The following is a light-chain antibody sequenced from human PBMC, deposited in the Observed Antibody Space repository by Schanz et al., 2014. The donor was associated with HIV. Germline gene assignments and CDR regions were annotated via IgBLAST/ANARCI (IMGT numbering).Light chain of an antibody. CDR3: QQLASYPLT. CDR1: QSVSWF. V-gene: IGKV1-39*01. Sequence: IQMTQSPSSLSASVGDRVTITCRASQSVSWFLNWYQQKPGKAPKLLIYSASNLQSGVPSRFSGSGSGTDFTLTISSLQPEDFATYYCQQLASYPLTFGGGTKVEIK. CDR2: SAS. J-gene: IGKJ4*01.